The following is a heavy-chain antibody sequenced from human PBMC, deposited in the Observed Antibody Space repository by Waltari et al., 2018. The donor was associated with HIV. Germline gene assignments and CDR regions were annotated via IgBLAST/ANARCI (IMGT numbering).Heavy chain of an antibody. CDR1: GYTLSTYD. CDR2: MNPNSGNT. Sequence: QVQLVQSGAEVKKPGASVKGSCKASGYTLSTYDIYWVRQATGQGLEWMGWMNPNSGNTGYAQKFQGRFNMTRNSSIRTAYMELSSLRSDDTAVYYCSRGLHCTATSCLLYHGMDVWGQGTAVSVSS. J-gene: IGHJ6*02. V-gene: IGHV1-8*01. CDR3: SRGLHCTATSCLLYHGMDV. D-gene: IGHD2-2*01.